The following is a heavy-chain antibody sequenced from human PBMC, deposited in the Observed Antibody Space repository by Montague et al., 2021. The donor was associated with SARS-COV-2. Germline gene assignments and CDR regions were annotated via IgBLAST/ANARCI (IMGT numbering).Heavy chain of an antibody. CDR1: GGSISSYY. J-gene: IGHJ4*02. V-gene: IGHV4-59*01. CDR2: IYYSGST. CDR3: ARRSLGYCSGGSCYSGYDY. Sequence: SETPSLTCTVSGGSISSYYWSWIRQPPGKGLEWIGYIYYSGSTNYNPSLKSRVTISVDTSKNQFSLKLSSVTAADTAVYYCARRSLGYCSGGSCYSGYDYWGQGTLVTVSS. D-gene: IGHD2-15*01.